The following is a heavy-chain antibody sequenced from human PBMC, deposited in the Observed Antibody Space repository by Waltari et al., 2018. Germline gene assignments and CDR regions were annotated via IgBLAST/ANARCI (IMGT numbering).Heavy chain of an antibody. CDR2: INPSGGST. CDR3: ARDKRGYNWFDP. D-gene: IGHD3-16*01. CDR1: GYTFTSYY. J-gene: IGHJ5*02. Sequence: QVQLVQSGAEVKKPGASVKVSCKASGYTFTSYYMHWVRQAPGQGLEWMGIINPSGGSTSDAKKFQGRGTMTRDTSTSTVYMELSSLRSEDMAVYYCARDKRGYNWFDPWGQGTLVTVSS. V-gene: IGHV1-46*01.